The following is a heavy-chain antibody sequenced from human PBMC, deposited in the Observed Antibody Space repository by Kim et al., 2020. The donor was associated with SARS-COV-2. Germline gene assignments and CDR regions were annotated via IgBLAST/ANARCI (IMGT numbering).Heavy chain of an antibody. CDR2: ISSSSSYI. D-gene: IGHD3-22*01. J-gene: IGHJ6*02. Sequence: GGSLRLSCAASGFTFSSYSMNWVRQAPGKGLEWVSSISSSSSYIYYADSVKGRFTISRDNAKNSLYLQMNSLRAEDTAVYYCARDRPAVGWLLPFYYYYGMDVWGQGTTVTVSS. V-gene: IGHV3-21*01. CDR1: GFTFSSYS. CDR3: ARDRPAVGWLLPFYYYYGMDV.